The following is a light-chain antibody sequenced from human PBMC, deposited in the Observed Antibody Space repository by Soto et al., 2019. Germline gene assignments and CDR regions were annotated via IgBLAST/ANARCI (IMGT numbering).Light chain of an antibody. Sequence: QAVVTQPASVSGSPGQSITISCTGTSSDVGSYNLVSWYQQHPGKAPKLLIYEVSKRPSGVSDRFSGSKSGSTASLTISGLQAEDEADYYCCSYAGSSTWVFGGGTQLTVL. CDR3: CSYAGSSTWV. CDR1: SSDVGSYNL. J-gene: IGLJ3*02. CDR2: EVS. V-gene: IGLV2-23*02.